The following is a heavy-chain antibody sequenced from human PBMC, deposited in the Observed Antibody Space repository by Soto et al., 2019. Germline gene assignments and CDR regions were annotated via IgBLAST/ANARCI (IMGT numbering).Heavy chain of an antibody. D-gene: IGHD4-17*01. Sequence: SETLSLTCPVSGGSISSYFWNWIRQPPGKGLEWIGYVFYTGSTNYNPSLKSRVTISVDTSKNQFSLKLRSVTAADTAVYYCAKTDYGDYGYYYYSMDVWGQGTTVTVSS. V-gene: IGHV4-59*01. J-gene: IGHJ6*02. CDR3: AKTDYGDYGYYYYSMDV. CDR1: GGSISSYF. CDR2: VFYTGST.